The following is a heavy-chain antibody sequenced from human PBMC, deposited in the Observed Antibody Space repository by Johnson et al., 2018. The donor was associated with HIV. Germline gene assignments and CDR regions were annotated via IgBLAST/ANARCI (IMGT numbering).Heavy chain of an antibody. D-gene: IGHD4-23*01. V-gene: IGHV3-30*04. CDR1: GFTFSSYA. J-gene: IGHJ3*02. CDR3: ARGDYGGNLDAFDI. CDR2: ISYAGSNK. Sequence: QVQLVESGGGVVQPGRSLRLSCAASGFTFSSYAMHWVRQAPGKGLEWVAVISYAGSNKYYADSVKGRFTISRDNSKNTMYLQMNSLRAGDTAVYYCARGDYGGNLDAFDIWGQGTMVTVSS.